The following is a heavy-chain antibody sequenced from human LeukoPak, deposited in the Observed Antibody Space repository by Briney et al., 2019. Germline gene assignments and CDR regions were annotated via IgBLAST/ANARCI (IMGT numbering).Heavy chain of an antibody. J-gene: IGHJ5*02. CDR1: GYTFTGYY. CDR3: ARVGVAAAGFAEP. CDR2: INPSGGST. Sequence: ASVKVSCKASGYTFTGYYMNWVRQAPGQGLEWMGIINPSGGSTSYAQKFQGRVTMTRDMSTSTVYMELSSLRSEDTAVYYCARVGVAAAGFAEPWGQGTLVTVSS. V-gene: IGHV1-46*01. D-gene: IGHD6-13*01.